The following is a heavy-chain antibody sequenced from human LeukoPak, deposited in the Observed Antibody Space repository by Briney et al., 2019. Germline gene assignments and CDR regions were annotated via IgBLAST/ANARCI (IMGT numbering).Heavy chain of an antibody. CDR1: GFTFSSYA. Sequence: PGGSLRLSCAASGFTFSSYAMTWVRQAPGKGLEWVSAISGSGGTTYYADSVKGRFTISRDNSKNTLYLQMNSLRAEDTAVYYCAKPDVVVPAAIQRPVDYWGQGNLVTVSS. V-gene: IGHV3-23*01. CDR3: AKPDVVVPAAIQRPVDY. D-gene: IGHD2-2*01. J-gene: IGHJ4*02. CDR2: ISGSGGTT.